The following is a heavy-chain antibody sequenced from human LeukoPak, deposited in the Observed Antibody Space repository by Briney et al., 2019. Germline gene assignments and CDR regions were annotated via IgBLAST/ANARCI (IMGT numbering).Heavy chain of an antibody. CDR3: AKDRASGSGSYSYRGFDY. CDR1: GFTFSSYG. V-gene: IGHV3-30*02. Sequence: GGSLRLSCAASGFTFSSYGMHWVRQAPGKGLEWVAFIRYDGSNKYYADSVKGRFTISRDNSKNTLYLQMNSLRAEDTAVYYCAKDRASGSGSYSYRGFDYWGQGTLVTVSS. J-gene: IGHJ4*02. CDR2: IRYDGSNK. D-gene: IGHD6-19*01.